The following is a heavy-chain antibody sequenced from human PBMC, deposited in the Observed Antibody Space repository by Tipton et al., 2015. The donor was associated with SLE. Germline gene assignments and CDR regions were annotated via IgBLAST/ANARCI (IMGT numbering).Heavy chain of an antibody. Sequence: SLRLSCADSGFTFSNYGTSWVRQAPGKGLEWVSTISGSGYATYYADSVKGRFSISRDNSKSTVSLQMYSLRAEDTAVYYCAKCNYDLWSHEYWGQGTLVTVSS. D-gene: IGHD3-3*01. V-gene: IGHV3-23*01. CDR3: AKCNYDLWSHEY. CDR2: ISGSGYAT. J-gene: IGHJ4*02. CDR1: GFTFSNYG.